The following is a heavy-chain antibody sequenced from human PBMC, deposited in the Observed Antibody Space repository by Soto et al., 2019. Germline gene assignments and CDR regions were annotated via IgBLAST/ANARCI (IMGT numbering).Heavy chain of an antibody. CDR3: TAESLAYYYYGMDV. J-gene: IGHJ6*02. V-gene: IGHV3-15*07. CDR1: GFTFSNAW. CDR2: IKSKTDGGTT. Sequence: GGSLRLSCAASGFTFSNAWMNWVRQAPGKGLEWVGRIKSKTDGGTTDYAAPVKGRFTISRDDSKNTLYLQMNSLKTEDTAVYYCTAESLAYYYYGMDVWGQGTTVTVSS. D-gene: IGHD2-21*01.